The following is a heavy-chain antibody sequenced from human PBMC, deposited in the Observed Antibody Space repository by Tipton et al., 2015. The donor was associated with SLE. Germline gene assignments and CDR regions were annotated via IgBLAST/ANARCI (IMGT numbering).Heavy chain of an antibody. Sequence: QLVQSGSELKKPGSSVKVSCKASGGTFSSYAISWVRQAPGQGLEWMGWINTNTANPTYARGFTGRFVFSLDTSVSTAYLQISSLKAEDTAVYYCARQFFQQLVPSDYWGQGTLVTVSS. V-gene: IGHV7-4-1*02. CDR1: GGTFSSYA. CDR2: INTNTANP. CDR3: ARQFFQQLVPSDY. J-gene: IGHJ4*02. D-gene: IGHD6-13*01.